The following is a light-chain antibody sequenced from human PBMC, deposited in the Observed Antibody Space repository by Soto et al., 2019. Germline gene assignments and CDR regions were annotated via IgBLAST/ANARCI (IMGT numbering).Light chain of an antibody. V-gene: IGKV1-13*02. Sequence: AIPVTQSPSSLSASVGDRVTITCRASQAIRGALAWYQQKPGKAPKLLIYDVSTLESGVPSRFSGSGSGTEFTLAISSLQPEDFGTYYCQQFNSYPITFGHGTRLEIK. CDR2: DVS. CDR1: QAIRGA. CDR3: QQFNSYPIT. J-gene: IGKJ5*01.